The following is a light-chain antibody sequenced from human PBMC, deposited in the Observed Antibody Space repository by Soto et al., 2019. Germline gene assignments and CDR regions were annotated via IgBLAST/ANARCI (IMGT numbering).Light chain of an antibody. J-gene: IGKJ2*01. CDR3: QHRTNWPRT. Sequence: EIVLTQSPATLSLSPGERATLSCRAIQSVGTFLAWYQQKPGQTPRLIIYDASKRATGIPARFSGTGSGTDFALTIICVEPADFAVYYCQHRTNWPRTFGQGTKLDI. V-gene: IGKV3-11*01. CDR1: QSVGTF. CDR2: DAS.